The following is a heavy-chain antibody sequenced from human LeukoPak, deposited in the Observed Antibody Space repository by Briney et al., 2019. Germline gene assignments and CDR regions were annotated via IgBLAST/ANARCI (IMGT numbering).Heavy chain of an antibody. V-gene: IGHV1-2*02. CDR2: INPNSGGT. J-gene: IGHJ4*02. CDR1: GYTFTGYY. CDR3: ARRGSRYYDSSGYYYDY. Sequence: ASVKVSCKASGYTFTGYYMHWVRQAPGQGLEWMGWINPNSGGTNYAQKFQGRVTMTRDTSISTAYMELSRLRSDDTAVYYCARRGSRYYDSSGYYYDYWGQGTLVTVSS. D-gene: IGHD3-22*01.